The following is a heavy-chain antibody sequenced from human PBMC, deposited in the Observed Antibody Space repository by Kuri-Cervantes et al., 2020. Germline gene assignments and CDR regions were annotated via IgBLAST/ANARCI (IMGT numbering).Heavy chain of an antibody. D-gene: IGHD4-11*01. J-gene: IGHJ4*02. V-gene: IGHV1-18*01. CDR2: ISAYNGNT. CDR3: ARTETTSRGGMTTVNTNDY. Sequence: ASVKVSCKSSGYTFTSYGISWVRQTPGQGLEWMGWISAYNGNTNYAQKLQGRVTMTRNTSISTAYMELSSLRSEDTAVYYCARTETTSRGGMTTVNTNDYWGQGTLVTVSS. CDR1: GYTFTSYG.